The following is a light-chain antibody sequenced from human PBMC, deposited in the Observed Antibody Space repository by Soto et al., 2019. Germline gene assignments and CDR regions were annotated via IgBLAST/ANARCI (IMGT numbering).Light chain of an antibody. CDR2: GAS. Sequence: EIVLTQSPGTLSLSPGERATLSCRASQSVSSSYLAWYQQKPGQAPRLLIYGASSRATGIPDRFSGSGSGTDFTLTISRLESEDFAVYYCQQYGSSPXTFGQGTKV. CDR1: QSVSSSY. J-gene: IGKJ1*01. CDR3: QQYGSSPXT. V-gene: IGKV3-20*01.